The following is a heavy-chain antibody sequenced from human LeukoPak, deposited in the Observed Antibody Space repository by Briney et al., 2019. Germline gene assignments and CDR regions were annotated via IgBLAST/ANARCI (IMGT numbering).Heavy chain of an antibody. J-gene: IGHJ5*02. CDR2: IYYSGST. V-gene: IGHV4-39*01. CDR1: GGSISSSSYY. CDR3: ARHAFGDGYSPRLWFDP. D-gene: IGHD5-24*01. Sequence: PSETLSLTCTVSGGSISSSSYYWGWIRQPPGKGLEWIGSIYYSGSTYYNPSLKSRVTISVDTSKNQFSLKLSSVTAADTAVYYCARHAFGDGYSPRLWFDPWGQGTLVTVSS.